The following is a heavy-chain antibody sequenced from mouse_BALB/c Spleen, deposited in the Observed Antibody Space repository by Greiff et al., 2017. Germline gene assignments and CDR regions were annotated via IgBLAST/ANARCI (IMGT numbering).Heavy chain of an antibody. CDR2: INPSNGRT. CDR3: ARRDYYYGSSSWFAY. V-gene: IGHV1S81*02. D-gene: IGHD1-1*01. CDR1: GYTFTSYW. J-gene: IGHJ3*01. Sequence: QVQLQQPGAELVKPGASVKLSCKASGYTFTSYWMHWVKQRPGQGLEWIGEINPSNGRTNYNQKFKGKATLTVDKSSSTAYMQLSSLTSEDSAVYDCARRDYYYGSSSWFAYWGQGTLVTVSA.